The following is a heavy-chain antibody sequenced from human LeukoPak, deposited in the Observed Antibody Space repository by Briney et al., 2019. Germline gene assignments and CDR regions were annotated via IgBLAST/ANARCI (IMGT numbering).Heavy chain of an antibody. CDR1: GFTVSSNY. V-gene: IGHV3-66*01. Sequence: GSLRLSCAASGFTVSSNYMSWVRQAPGKGLEWVSVIYSGGSTYYADSVKGRFTISRDNSKNTLYLQMNSLRAEDTAVYYCAREDYGSGSYVYYYYGMDVWGQGTTVTVSS. D-gene: IGHD3-10*01. J-gene: IGHJ6*02. CDR3: AREDYGSGSYVYYYYGMDV. CDR2: IYSGGST.